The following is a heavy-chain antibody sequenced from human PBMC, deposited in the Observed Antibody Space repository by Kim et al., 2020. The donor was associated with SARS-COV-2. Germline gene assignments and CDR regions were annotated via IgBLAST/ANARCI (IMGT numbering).Heavy chain of an antibody. Sequence: SVKVSCKTSGDTFSKYAINWVRQAPGQGLEWMGGIIPIFGTTNYAQKFQGRVTNTADESTRTVYMKLSSLKSEDTAVYYCARSRGGVVVVAAGLETFDMWGQGTMVTVSS. J-gene: IGHJ3*02. CDR3: ARSRGGVVVVAAGLETFDM. CDR2: IIPIFGTT. D-gene: IGHD2-2*01. CDR1: GDTFSKYA. V-gene: IGHV1-69*13.